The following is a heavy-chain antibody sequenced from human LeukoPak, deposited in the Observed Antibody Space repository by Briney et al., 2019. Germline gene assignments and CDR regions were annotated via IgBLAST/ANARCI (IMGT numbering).Heavy chain of an antibody. CDR3: ARDSIGDSGWFDP. CDR2: ISSSSSYI. CDR1: GFTFSSYS. J-gene: IGHJ5*02. V-gene: IGHV3-21*01. D-gene: IGHD3-10*01. Sequence: GGSLRLSCAASGFTFSSYSMNWVRQAPGKGLEWVSSISSSSSYIYYADSVKGRFTISRDNAKNSLYQQMNSLRAEDTAVYYCARDSIGDSGWFDPWGQGTLVTVSS.